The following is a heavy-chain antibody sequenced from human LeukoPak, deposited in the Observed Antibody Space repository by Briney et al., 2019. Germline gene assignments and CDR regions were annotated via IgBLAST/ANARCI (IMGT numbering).Heavy chain of an antibody. CDR1: GGSFSGYY. CDR3: ARGPSYYYDSSGRYAFDI. D-gene: IGHD3-22*01. CDR2: INHSGST. V-gene: IGHV4-34*01. J-gene: IGHJ3*02. Sequence: SETLSLACAVYGGSFSGYYWSWIRQPPGKGLEWIGEINHSGSTNYNPSLKSRVTISVDTSKNQFSLKLSSVTAADTAVYYCARGPSYYYDSSGRYAFDIWGQGTMVTVSS.